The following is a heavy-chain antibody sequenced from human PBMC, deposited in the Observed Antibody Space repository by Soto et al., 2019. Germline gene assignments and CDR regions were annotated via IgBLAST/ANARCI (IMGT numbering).Heavy chain of an antibody. V-gene: IGHV3-23*01. Sequence: EVPLLESGGGLVQPGGSLRLSCAASGFTFSSYAMNRVRRAPGKGLEWVSDISSSGGSGGSTHYAESVKGRFTISRDNSKNTLYLQMNSLRAEDTAVYYCAKDWRMDIWGQGTTVTVSS. CDR3: AKDWRMDI. CDR1: GFTFSSYA. CDR2: ISSSGGSGGST. J-gene: IGHJ6*02.